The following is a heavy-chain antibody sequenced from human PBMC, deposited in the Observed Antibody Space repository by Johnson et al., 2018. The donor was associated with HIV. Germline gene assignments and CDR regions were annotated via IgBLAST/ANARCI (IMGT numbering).Heavy chain of an antibody. CDR1: GFTFNDYA. J-gene: IGHJ3*02. CDR3: ARDRGYWDAFDI. CDR2: INWNSGTI. V-gene: IGHV3-9*01. D-gene: IGHD3-22*01. Sequence: VQLVESGGGMVKPGGSLRLSCAASGFTFNDYAMHWVRQAPGKGLEWVSGINWNSGTIVYADSVKGRFTISRDNAKNSLYLQMNSLRAEDTAVYYCARDRGYWDAFDIWGQGTMVTVSS.